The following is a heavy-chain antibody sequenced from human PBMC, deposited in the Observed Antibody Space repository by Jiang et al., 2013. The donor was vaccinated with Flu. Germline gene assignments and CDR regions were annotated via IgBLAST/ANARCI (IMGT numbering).Heavy chain of an antibody. CDR3: ATLRGSTYDTYLMDS. J-gene: IGHJ4*02. D-gene: IGHD2-2*01. V-gene: IGHV3-30*02. CDR2: LWHDGSNK. Sequence: GGSLRLSCAASGFSFNYYAMHWVRQAPGKGLEWVASLWHDGSNKHYGDSVKGRFDISRDNSKNTLYLQLSSLRPEDTAVYYCATLRGSTYDTYLMDSWGQGTLVSVSS. CDR1: GFSFNYYA.